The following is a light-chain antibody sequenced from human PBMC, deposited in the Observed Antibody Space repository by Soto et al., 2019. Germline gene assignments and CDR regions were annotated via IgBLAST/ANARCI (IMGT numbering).Light chain of an antibody. J-gene: IGLJ3*02. CDR3: AAWDDSLNGLWV. Sequence: QTVLTQPPSASGTPGRRVTISCSGSTSNIGSNTVNWYQQLPGAAPKLLIYSSNQRPSGVPDRFSGSKSGASASLAISGLQSDDEADYYCAAWDDSLNGLWVFGGGTKVTVL. V-gene: IGLV1-44*01. CDR2: SSN. CDR1: TSNIGSNT.